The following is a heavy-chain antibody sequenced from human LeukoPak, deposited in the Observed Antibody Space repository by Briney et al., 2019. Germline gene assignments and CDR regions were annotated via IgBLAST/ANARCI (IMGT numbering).Heavy chain of an antibody. Sequence: SQTLSLTCAISGDSVSSNSAAWNWIRQSPSSGLEWLGRTYYRSKWYNDYAVSVKSRITINPDTSKNQFSLQLNSVTPEDTAVFYCARESITRIEVPGDFDYWGQGTLVTVSA. CDR2: TYYRSKWYN. CDR1: GDSVSSNSAA. V-gene: IGHV6-1*01. CDR3: ARESITRIEVPGDFDY. J-gene: IGHJ4*02. D-gene: IGHD6-19*01.